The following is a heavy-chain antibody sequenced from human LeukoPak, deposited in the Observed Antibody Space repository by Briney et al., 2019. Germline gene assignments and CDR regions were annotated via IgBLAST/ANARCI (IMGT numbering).Heavy chain of an antibody. Sequence: PGGSLRLSCAASGLTFGSFWRYGVGQAPGKGLWWSALINSDGTNTNYADSVKGRFTISRNNAENMVYLHMNSLGAEDTAVYYCTRVRGESPRWFDPWGQGTLVTV. CDR1: GLTFGSFW. D-gene: IGHD3-10*01. J-gene: IGHJ5*02. CDR2: INSDGTNT. CDR3: TRVRGESPRWFDP. V-gene: IGHV3-74*01.